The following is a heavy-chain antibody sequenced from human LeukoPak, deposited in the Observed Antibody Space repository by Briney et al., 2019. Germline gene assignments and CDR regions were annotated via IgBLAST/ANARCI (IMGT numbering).Heavy chain of an antibody. D-gene: IGHD6-19*01. V-gene: IGHV3-11*01. CDR1: GFIFRDYH. J-gene: IGHJ4*02. CDR2: ISPGGDAT. Sequence: PGGSLRLSCAASGFIFRDYHMNWIRQAPGKGLEWVSYISPGGDATYFADSVRGRFTISRDNAKNSLYLQMNSLTAEDAAVYYCAGGLDIAVAGPGGYFDYWGQGTLVTVSS. CDR3: AGGLDIAVAGPGGYFDY.